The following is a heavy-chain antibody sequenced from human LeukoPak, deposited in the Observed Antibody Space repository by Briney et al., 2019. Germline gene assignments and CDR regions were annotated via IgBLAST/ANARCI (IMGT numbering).Heavy chain of an antibody. CDR1: GFPFSSYW. CDR3: TRVGYIDEGIDY. J-gene: IGHJ4*02. V-gene: IGHV3-7*04. CDR2: IKQDGSRK. D-gene: IGHD5-24*01. Sequence: GGSLRLSCVASGFPFSSYWMTWVRQAPGKGLEWVANIKQDGSRKSYVDSVKGRFTISRDNAKNSLYLQMNSLRAEGTAIYYCTRVGYIDEGIDYWGQGTLVTVSS.